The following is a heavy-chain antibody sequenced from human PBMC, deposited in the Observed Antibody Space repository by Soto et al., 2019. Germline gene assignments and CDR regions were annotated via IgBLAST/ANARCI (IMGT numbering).Heavy chain of an antibody. CDR3: ARQARWFYFDY. Sequence: QVQLQESGPGLVKPSETLSLTCTVSGDSIRSYYWSWIRQPPGKGLEWIGHIYNSGSPNYNPSLKSRVTISVDTSENQFSLKLNSVTAADTAVYYCARQARWFYFDYWGQGTLVTVSS. D-gene: IGHD3-9*01. J-gene: IGHJ4*02. CDR1: GDSIRSYY. CDR2: IYNSGSP. V-gene: IGHV4-59*08.